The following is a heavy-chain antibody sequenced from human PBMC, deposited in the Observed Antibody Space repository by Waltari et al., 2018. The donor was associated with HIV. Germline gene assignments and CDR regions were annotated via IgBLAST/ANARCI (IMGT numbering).Heavy chain of an antibody. CDR3: ATPRDGDTYYYFDL. J-gene: IGHJ2*01. V-gene: IGHV1-69*01. CDR2: IIPIFHSA. Sequence: VQLVQSGAEVKKPGSSVKVSCKASGGTFNSYAIHWVRHAPGQGLEWMGGIIPIFHSATYAQKFQGRVTITADASTSTTYMDLSSLRFEDTAIYYCATPRDGDTYYYFDLWGRGTLVTVSS. CDR1: GGTFNSYA. D-gene: IGHD3-10*01.